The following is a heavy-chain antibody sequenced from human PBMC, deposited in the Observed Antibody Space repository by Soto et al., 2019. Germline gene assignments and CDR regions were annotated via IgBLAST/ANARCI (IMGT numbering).Heavy chain of an antibody. CDR3: AGGRIVVAGSSAYYSMDV. Sequence: QVHLLLQSGAEVKKPGSSVKVACKASGGNPSNSAISWVRQAPGQGLEWMGGIIPVFGIISHAQNFQGRVTITAEECTSTAYIELSSLRSEDTAVYFCAGGRIVVAGSSAYYSMDVWGQGTTVTV. CDR2: IIPVFGII. D-gene: IGHD6-19*01. CDR1: GGNPSNSA. V-gene: IGHV1-69*01. J-gene: IGHJ6*02.